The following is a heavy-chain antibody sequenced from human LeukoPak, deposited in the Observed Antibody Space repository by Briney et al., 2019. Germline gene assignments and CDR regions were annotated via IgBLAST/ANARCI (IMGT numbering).Heavy chain of an antibody. CDR3: AKGASVWFYFFDY. CDR1: GFTFSSYA. J-gene: IGHJ4*02. V-gene: IGHV3-23*01. CDR2: ISGSGGSI. Sequence: GGSLRLSCAASGFTFSSYAMSWVRQAPGKGLECVSAISGSGGSIYYADSVKGRFTISRDNSKDTLYLQMNSLRVEDTAVYYCAKGASVWFYFFDYWGQGTLVTVSS. D-gene: IGHD6-19*01.